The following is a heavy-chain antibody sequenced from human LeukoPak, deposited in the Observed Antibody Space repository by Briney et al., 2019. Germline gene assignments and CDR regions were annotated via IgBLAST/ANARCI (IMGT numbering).Heavy chain of an antibody. CDR3: ARDHGRYCSGGSCYFGGFFEY. V-gene: IGHV3-7*03. CDR1: GFTFSNYW. J-gene: IGHJ4*02. D-gene: IGHD2-15*01. Sequence: PGGSLRLSCAAPGFTFSNYWMSWVRQAPGKELEWVANIKQDGSEKYYVDSVKGRFTISRDNAKNSLYLQMNSLRAEDTAVYYCARDHGRYCSGGSCYFGGFFEYWGQGTLGTVSS. CDR2: IKQDGSEK.